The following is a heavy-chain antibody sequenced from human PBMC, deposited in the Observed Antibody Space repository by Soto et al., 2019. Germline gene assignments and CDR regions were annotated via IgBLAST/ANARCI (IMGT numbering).Heavy chain of an antibody. CDR2: IYWDEDK. CDR3: AHSLIPNWGSRGAFDY. Sequence: GSGPTLVNPTQTLTLTCTFSGFSLSTSGVGVGWIRQPPGKALEWLALIYWDEDKRYSPSLKSRLTITKDTSKNQVVLTMTNMDPVDTATYYCAHSLIPNWGSRGAFDYWGQGTLVTVSS. CDR1: GFSLSTSGVG. J-gene: IGHJ4*02. D-gene: IGHD7-27*01. V-gene: IGHV2-5*02.